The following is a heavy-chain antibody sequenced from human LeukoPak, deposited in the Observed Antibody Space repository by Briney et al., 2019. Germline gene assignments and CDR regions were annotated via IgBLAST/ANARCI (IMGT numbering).Heavy chain of an antibody. V-gene: IGHV4-61*08. CDR1: GGSISSGGYY. D-gene: IGHD6-13*01. CDR3: AREYDSSSYFDY. Sequence: SETLSLTCTVSGGSISSGGYYWSWIRQPPGKGLEWIGYIYYSGSTNYNPSLKSRVTISVDTSKNQFSLKLSSVTAADTAVYYCAREYDSSSYFDYWGQGTLVTVSS. J-gene: IGHJ4*02. CDR2: IYYSGST.